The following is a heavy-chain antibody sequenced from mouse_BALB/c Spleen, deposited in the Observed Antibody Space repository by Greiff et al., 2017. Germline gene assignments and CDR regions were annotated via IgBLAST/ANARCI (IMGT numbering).Heavy chain of an antibody. CDR2: IDPANGNT. D-gene: IGHD1-1*01. J-gene: IGHJ1*01. CDR3: ASENFYYYGSTRYFDV. CDR1: GFNIKDTY. V-gene: IGHV14-3*02. Sequence: VQLKQSGAELVKPGASVKLSCTASGFNIKDTYMHWVKQRPEQGLEWIGRIDPANGNTKYDPKFQGKATITADTSSNTAYLQLSSLTSEDTAVYYCASENFYYYGSTRYFDVWGAGTTVTVSS.